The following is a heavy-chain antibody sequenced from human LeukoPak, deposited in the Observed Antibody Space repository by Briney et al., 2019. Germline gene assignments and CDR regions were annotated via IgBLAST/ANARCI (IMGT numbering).Heavy chain of an antibody. V-gene: IGHV3-20*04. CDR2: INWNGST. Sequence: GGSLRLSCAASGFTFDDYGMSWVRQAPGKGLEWVSGINWNGSTGYADSVKGRFTISRDNSKNTLYLQMNSLRAADTAVYYCARDKGTSYLSSFDYWGQGTLVTVSS. J-gene: IGHJ4*02. D-gene: IGHD6-6*01. CDR3: ARDKGTSYLSSFDY. CDR1: GFTFDDYG.